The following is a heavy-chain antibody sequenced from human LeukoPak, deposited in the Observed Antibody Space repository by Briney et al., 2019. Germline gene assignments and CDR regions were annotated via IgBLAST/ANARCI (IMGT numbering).Heavy chain of an antibody. D-gene: IGHD3-22*01. V-gene: IGHV1-46*01. CDR1: GYTFTSYY. J-gene: IGHJ3*02. CDR2: INPSGGST. CDR3: ATVDPLYYDSSGYYSRDAFDI. Sequence: ASVKVSCKASGYTFTSYYMHWVRQAPGQGLEWMGIINPSGGSTSYTQKFQGRVTMTEDTSTDTAYMELSSLRSEDTAVYYCATVDPLYYDSSGYYSRDAFDIWGQGTMVTVSS.